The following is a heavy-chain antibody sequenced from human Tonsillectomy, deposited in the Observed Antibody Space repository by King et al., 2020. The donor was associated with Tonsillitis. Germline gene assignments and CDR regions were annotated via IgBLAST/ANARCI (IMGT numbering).Heavy chain of an antibody. CDR1: GFTFSRYW. D-gene: IGHD3-10*01. Sequence: VQLVESGGGLVQPGGSLRLSCAVSGFTFSRYWMRWVRQAPGKGMEGVGNLKEEGSEKHYVDSVKGRFTISRDNAKNSLFLQMNSLRAEDTAVDYCATEGGRSGSGYWGQGTLVTVSS. CDR3: ATEGGRSGSGY. V-gene: IGHV3-7*01. CDR2: LKEEGSEK. J-gene: IGHJ4*02.